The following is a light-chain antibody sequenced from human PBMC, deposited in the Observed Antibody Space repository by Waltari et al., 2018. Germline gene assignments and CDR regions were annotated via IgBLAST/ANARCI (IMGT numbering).Light chain of an antibody. CDR3: NSYAGGDILYV. V-gene: IGLV2-8*01. CDR1: SSDVGAYNF. Sequence: QSALTQPPSASGSPGQSITISCTGTSSDVGAYNFVSWYQQHPGKAPKLIIFDVRKRPSGVPDRCSASKSGNTASLTVSGLQAEDEADYYCNSYAGGDILYVFGTGTRVTVL. J-gene: IGLJ1*01. CDR2: DVR.